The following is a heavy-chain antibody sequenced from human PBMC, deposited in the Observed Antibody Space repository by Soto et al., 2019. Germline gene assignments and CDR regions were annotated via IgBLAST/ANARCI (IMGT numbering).Heavy chain of an antibody. CDR1: GRSFSGYY. CDR2: INHSGST. D-gene: IGHD6-13*01. J-gene: IGHJ3*02. CDR3: ARLAAAGNGLGAFDI. Sequence: SETLSLTCAVYGRSFSGYYWSWIRQPPGKGLEWIGEINHSGSTNYNPSLKSRVTISVDTSKNQFSLKLSSVAAADTAVYYCARLAAAGNGLGAFDIWGQGTMVTVSS. V-gene: IGHV4-34*01.